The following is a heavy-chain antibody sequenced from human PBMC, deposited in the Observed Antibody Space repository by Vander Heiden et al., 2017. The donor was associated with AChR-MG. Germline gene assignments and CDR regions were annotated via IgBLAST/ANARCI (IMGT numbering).Heavy chain of an antibody. Sequence: QVQLVQSGAEVKKPGASVKVSCKASGYTFTGYYMHWLRQAPGQGRGWMGRINPNSGGTNDAQKFQGRVTMTRDTSISTAYMELSRLRSDDTAVYYCARFGSKPNIAAAGTFDYYYYYMDVWGKGTTVTVSS. D-gene: IGHD6-13*01. CDR2: INPNSGGT. V-gene: IGHV1-2*06. J-gene: IGHJ6*03. CDR1: GYTFTGYY. CDR3: ARFGSKPNIAAAGTFDYYYYYMDV.